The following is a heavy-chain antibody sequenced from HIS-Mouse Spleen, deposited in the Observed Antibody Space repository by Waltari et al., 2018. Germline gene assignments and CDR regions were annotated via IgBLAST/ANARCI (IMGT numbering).Heavy chain of an antibody. D-gene: IGHD6-13*01. CDR3: AREIPYSSSWYDWYFDL. Sequence: QLQLQESGPGLVKPSETLSLTCTVPGGPISSRSYYWAWTRQPPGKGLEWIGSIYYSGSTYYNPSLKSRVTISVDTSKNQFSLKLSSVTAADTAVYYCAREIPYSSSWYDWYFDLWGRGTLVTVSS. J-gene: IGHJ2*01. V-gene: IGHV4-39*07. CDR1: GGPISSRSYY. CDR2: IYYSGST.